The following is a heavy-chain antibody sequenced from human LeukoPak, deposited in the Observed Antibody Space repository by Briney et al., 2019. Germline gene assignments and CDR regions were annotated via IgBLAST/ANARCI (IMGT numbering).Heavy chain of an antibody. D-gene: IGHD6-13*01. CDR3: ARDPTSYSSSWPYFDY. CDR1: GYSISSGYY. V-gene: IGHV4-38-2*02. Sequence: PSETLSLTCTVSGYSISSGYYWGWIRQPPGKGLEWIGSIYHSGSTYYNPSLKSRVTISVDTSKNQFSLKLSSVTAADTAVYYCARDPTSYSSSWPYFDYWGQGTLVTVSS. CDR2: IYHSGST. J-gene: IGHJ4*02.